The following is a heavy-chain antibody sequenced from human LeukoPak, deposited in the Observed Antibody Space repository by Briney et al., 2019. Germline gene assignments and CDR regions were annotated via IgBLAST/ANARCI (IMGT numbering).Heavy chain of an antibody. CDR2: IYSSGSA. D-gene: IGHD6-13*01. CDR1: GASINNNF. J-gene: IGHJ4*02. CDR3: ARHGGAAGGH. V-gene: IGHV4-59*08. Sequence: SETLSLTCTVSGASINNNFWTWIRQPPGKGLEWIGYIYSSGSANYNPSLKSRVIISGDTSKNQISLNLTSVTAADTAVYYCARHGGAAGGHWGQGTLVTVSS.